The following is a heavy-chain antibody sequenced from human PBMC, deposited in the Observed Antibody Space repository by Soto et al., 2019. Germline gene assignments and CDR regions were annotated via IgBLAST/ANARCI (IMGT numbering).Heavy chain of an antibody. D-gene: IGHD6-19*01. Sequence: SETLSLTCTVSGGSISSSSYYWGWIRQPPGKGLEWIGSIYYSGSTYYNPSLKSRVTISVDTSKNQFSLKLSSVTAAATAVYYCARLVSFLDIAVAGSYYYYYYMDVWGKGTTVTVSS. J-gene: IGHJ6*03. V-gene: IGHV4-39*01. CDR2: IYYSGST. CDR3: ARLVSFLDIAVAGSYYYYYYMDV. CDR1: GGSISSSSYY.